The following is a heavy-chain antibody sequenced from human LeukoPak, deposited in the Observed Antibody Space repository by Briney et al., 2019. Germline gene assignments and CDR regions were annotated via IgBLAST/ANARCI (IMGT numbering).Heavy chain of an antibody. J-gene: IGHJ3*02. CDR3: AKALPRSIWLWGALDI. CDR2: ISGSGGST. CDR1: GFTFSSYA. V-gene: IGHV3-23*01. Sequence: PGGSLRLSCAASGFTFSSYAMSWVRQAPGKGLEWVSAISGSGGSTYYADSVKGRFTISRDNSKNTLYLQMNSLRAEDTAVYYCAKALPRSIWLWGALDIWGQGTMVTVSS. D-gene: IGHD5-18*01.